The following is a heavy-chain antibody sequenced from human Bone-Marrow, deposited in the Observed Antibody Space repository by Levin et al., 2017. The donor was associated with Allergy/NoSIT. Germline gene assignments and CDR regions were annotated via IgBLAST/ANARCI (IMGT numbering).Heavy chain of an antibody. CDR2: ISYDGSNK. CDR3: AKERHENYMDV. Sequence: GGSLRLSCAASGFTFSSYGMYWVRQAPGKGLEWVAVISYDGSNKYYADSVKGRFTISRDNSKNTLYLQMNSLRAEDTAVNYCAKERHENYMDVWGKGTTVTVSS. CDR1: GFTFSSYG. J-gene: IGHJ6*03. V-gene: IGHV3-30*18.